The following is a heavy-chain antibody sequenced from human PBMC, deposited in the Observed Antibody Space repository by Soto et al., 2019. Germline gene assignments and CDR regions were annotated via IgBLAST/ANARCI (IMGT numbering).Heavy chain of an antibody. D-gene: IGHD2-15*01. J-gene: IGHJ4*02. CDR3: GIYCSGGSCYSDYFDY. CDR2: IIPIFGTA. V-gene: IGHV1-69*05. Sequence: QVQLVQSGAEVKKPGSSVKVSCKASGGTFSSYAISWVRQAPGQGLEWMGGIIPIFGTANYAQKFQGRVTITXXEXTXXAYMELSSLRSEDTAVYYCGIYCSGGSCYSDYFDYWGQGTLVTVSS. CDR1: GGTFSSYA.